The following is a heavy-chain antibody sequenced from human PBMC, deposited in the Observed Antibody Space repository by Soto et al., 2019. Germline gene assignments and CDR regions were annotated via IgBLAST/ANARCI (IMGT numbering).Heavy chain of an antibody. CDR2: ISNDGSNK. D-gene: IGHD2-15*01. CDR3: TKDRRFDSDGSLYYYYYGMDV. J-gene: IGHJ6*02. V-gene: IGHV3-30*18. CDR1: GFTFNNYG. Sequence: PGGSLRLSCAASGFTFNNYGMNWVRQAPGKGLEWVAIISNDGSNKYYIESVRGRFTISRDNSKNMLFLQMNSLRVEDTAVYFCTKDRRFDSDGSLYYYYYGMDVWGQGTTVTV.